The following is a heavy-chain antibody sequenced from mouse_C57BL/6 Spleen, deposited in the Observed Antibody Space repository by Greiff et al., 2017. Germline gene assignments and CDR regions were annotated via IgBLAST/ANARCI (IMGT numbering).Heavy chain of an antibody. CDR3: SRSYYDYDGYFDV. CDR1: GYTFTSYW. V-gene: IGHV1-7*01. CDR2: INPSSGYT. Sequence: QVQLQQSGAELAKPGASVKLSCKASGYTFTSYWMHWVKQRPGQGLEWMGYINPSSGYTKYNQKFKDKATLTADKSSSTAYMQLSSLTYEDSAVYYCSRSYYDYDGYFDVWGTGTSVTVSS. D-gene: IGHD2-4*01. J-gene: IGHJ1*03.